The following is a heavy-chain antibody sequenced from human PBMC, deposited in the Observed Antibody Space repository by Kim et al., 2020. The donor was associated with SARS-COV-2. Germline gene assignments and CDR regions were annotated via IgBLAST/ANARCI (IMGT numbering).Heavy chain of an antibody. CDR1: GGTFSSYA. CDR2: IIPIFGTA. D-gene: IGHD2-2*01. Sequence: SVKVSCKASGGTFSSYAISWVRQAPGQGLEWMGGIIPIFGTANYAQKFQGRVTITADESTSTAYMELSSLRSEDTAVYYCASDLDVVPAASDAFDIWGQGTMVTVSS. V-gene: IGHV1-69*13. CDR3: ASDLDVVPAASDAFDI. J-gene: IGHJ3*02.